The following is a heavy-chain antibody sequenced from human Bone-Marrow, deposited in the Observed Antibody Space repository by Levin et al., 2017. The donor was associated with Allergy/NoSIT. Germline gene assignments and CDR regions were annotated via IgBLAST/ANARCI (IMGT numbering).Heavy chain of an antibody. CDR1: GGSISSAGYH. CDR3: ARLDGYSVDG. CDR2: ISYRGTT. D-gene: IGHD4-17*01. J-gene: IGHJ4*02. Sequence: PSETLSLTCTVSGGSISSAGYHWTWIRQYPGTGLEWIGYISYRGTTSSNPSLKSRLTMSIDTSEQHFSLNLTSVSAADTAIYYCARLDGYSVDGWGRGALVTGSS. V-gene: IGHV4-31*03.